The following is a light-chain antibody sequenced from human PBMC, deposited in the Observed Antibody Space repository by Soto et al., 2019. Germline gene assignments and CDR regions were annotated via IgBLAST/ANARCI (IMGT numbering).Light chain of an antibody. V-gene: IGKV1-39*01. CDR3: QPIPSTSSYT. J-gene: IGKJ2*01. CDR2: AAS. Sequence: DIQMTQSPSSLSASVGDRVTITCRARQNIRKYLNWYQQGPGKTHNLLVYAASNLRGGVPSRFSGSGSGTVFNLTINSLQPEDFATYYCQPIPSTSSYTFGQGTMVDIK. CDR1: QNIRKY.